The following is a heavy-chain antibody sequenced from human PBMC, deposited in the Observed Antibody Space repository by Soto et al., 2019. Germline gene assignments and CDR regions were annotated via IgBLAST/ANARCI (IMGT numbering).Heavy chain of an antibody. V-gene: IGHV1-24*01. CDR1: GYTLTELS. Sequence: ASVKVSCKVSGYTLTELSMHWVRQAPGKGLEWMGGFDPEDGETIYAQKFQGRVTMTEDTSTDTAYMELSSLRSEDTAVYYCARDNRNYYDSSGLPGVYYYYYGMDVWGQGTTVTVSS. CDR2: FDPEDGET. CDR3: ARDNRNYYDSSGLPGVYYYYYGMDV. J-gene: IGHJ6*02. D-gene: IGHD3-22*01.